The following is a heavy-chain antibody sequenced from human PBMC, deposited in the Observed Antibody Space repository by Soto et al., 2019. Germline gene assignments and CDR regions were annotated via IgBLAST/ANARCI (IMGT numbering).Heavy chain of an antibody. CDR3: ARVGIYCSSTSCSIYGMDV. J-gene: IGHJ6*02. Sequence: EVQLVETGGGLIQPGGSLRLSCAASGFTVSSNYMSWVRQAPGKGLEWVSVIYSGGSTYYADSVKGRFTISRDNSKTTLYLQMNSLRAEDTAVYYCARVGIYCSSTSCSIYGMDVWGQGTTVTVSS. D-gene: IGHD2-2*01. V-gene: IGHV3-53*02. CDR1: GFTVSSNY. CDR2: IYSGGST.